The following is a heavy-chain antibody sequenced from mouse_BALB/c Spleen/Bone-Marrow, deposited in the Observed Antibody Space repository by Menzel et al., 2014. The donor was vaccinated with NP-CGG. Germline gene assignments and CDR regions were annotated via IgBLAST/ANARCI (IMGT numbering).Heavy chain of an antibody. CDR1: GFNIKDTY. CDR2: IDPANGNT. Sequence: EVQLQQSGAELVKPGASVKLSCTASGFNIKDTYMHWVKQRPEQGLEWIGRIDPANGNTKYDPKFQGKATITADTSSNTAYLQLSSLTSEDTAVYYGARYDYGVYYDYWGQGTTLTVSS. J-gene: IGHJ2*01. CDR3: ARYDYGVYYDY. D-gene: IGHD2-4*01. V-gene: IGHV14-3*02.